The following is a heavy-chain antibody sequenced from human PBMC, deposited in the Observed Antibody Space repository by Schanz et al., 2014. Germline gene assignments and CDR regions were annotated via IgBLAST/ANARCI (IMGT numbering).Heavy chain of an antibody. D-gene: IGHD3-10*01. Sequence: QVELVESGGGVVQPGRSLRLSCAASGFIFSYYTIHWVRQAPGKGLEWVAVISDDGSRRHYADFVTGRFTISRDNSKNTLYLQMNSLRAEDTAVYYCAKDNGYYGSGSYYNGADYWGQGTLVTVSS. V-gene: IGHV3-30*04. J-gene: IGHJ4*02. CDR2: ISDDGSRR. CDR3: AKDNGYYGSGSYYNGADY. CDR1: GFIFSYYT.